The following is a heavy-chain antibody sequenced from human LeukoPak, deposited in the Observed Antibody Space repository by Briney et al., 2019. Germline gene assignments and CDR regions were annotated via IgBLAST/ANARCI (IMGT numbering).Heavy chain of an antibody. CDR3: ALLTNILRESSFDP. CDR2: MNPNTGNT. J-gene: IGHJ5*02. V-gene: IGHV1-8*01. Sequence: ASVKVSCKASGYTFTDYDINWVRQATGQGLEWMGWMNPNTGNTGYAQKFQGTVTLTRNTSISTAYMELSSLRSEDTAVYYCALLTNILRESSFDPWGQGTLVTVSS. D-gene: IGHD3-16*01. CDR1: GYTFTDYD.